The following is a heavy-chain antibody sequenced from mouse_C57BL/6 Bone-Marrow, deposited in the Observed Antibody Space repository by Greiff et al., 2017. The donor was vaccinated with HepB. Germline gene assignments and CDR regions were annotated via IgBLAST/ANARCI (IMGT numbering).Heavy chain of an antibody. CDR2: IDPSDSYT. D-gene: IGHD1-1*01. J-gene: IGHJ3*01. Sequence: QVQLQQPGAELVMPGASVKLSCKASGYTFTSYWMHWVKQRPGQGLEWIGEIDPSDSYTNYNQKFKGKSTLTVDKSSSTAYMQLSSLTSEDSAVYYCARENYVSSSAWFAYWGQGTLVTVSA. CDR3: ARENYVSSSAWFAY. CDR1: GYTFTSYW. V-gene: IGHV1-69*01.